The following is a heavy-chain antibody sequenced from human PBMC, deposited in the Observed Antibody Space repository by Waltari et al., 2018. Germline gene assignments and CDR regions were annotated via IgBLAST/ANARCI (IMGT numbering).Heavy chain of an antibody. CDR3: ATLERNDYGGNGDDAFDI. D-gene: IGHD4-17*01. V-gene: IGHV1-69-2*01. J-gene: IGHJ3*02. CDR2: GDPEDGET. Sequence: EVQLVQSGAEGKKPGATVKISCKVSGYTFTDYYMHWVQQAPGKGLEWMGLGDPEDGETRYAGKFQGRVTITADTSTDTAYMELSSLRSEDTAVYYCATLERNDYGGNGDDAFDIWGQGTMVTVSS. CDR1: GYTFTDYY.